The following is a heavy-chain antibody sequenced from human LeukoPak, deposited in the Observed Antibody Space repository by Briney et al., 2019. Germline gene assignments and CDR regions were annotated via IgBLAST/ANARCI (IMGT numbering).Heavy chain of an antibody. CDR1: GFTFDDYA. J-gene: IGHJ4*02. Sequence: GGSLRLSRAASGFTFDDYAMHWVRLAPGKGLEWVSLISGDGGSTYYADSVKGRFTISRDNSKNSLYLQMNSLRTEDTALYYCAKDTWGYYDYVWGSYRPNYFDYWGQGTLVTVSS. CDR3: AKDTWGYYDYVWGSYRPNYFDY. V-gene: IGHV3-43*02. D-gene: IGHD3-16*02. CDR2: ISGDGGST.